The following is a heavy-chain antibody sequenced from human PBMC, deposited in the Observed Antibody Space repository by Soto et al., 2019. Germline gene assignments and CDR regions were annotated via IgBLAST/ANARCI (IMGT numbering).Heavy chain of an antibody. CDR1: GFTFSSYA. D-gene: IGHD5-18*01. CDR2: ISGSGGST. V-gene: IGHV3-23*01. Sequence: GVSLRLSCAASGFTFSSYAMSCVRQAPGKGLEWVSAISGSGGSTYYADSVKGRFTISRDNSKNTLYLQMNSLRAEDTAVYYCAKSGNSYGYVLYHYYSCGRDVGGQGPTVNVSP. J-gene: IGHJ6*01. CDR3: AKSGNSYGYVLYHYYSCGRDV.